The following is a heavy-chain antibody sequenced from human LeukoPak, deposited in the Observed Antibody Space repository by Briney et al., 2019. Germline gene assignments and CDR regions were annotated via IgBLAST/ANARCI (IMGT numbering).Heavy chain of an antibody. CDR1: GGSINSSSYY. V-gene: IGHV4-39*07. D-gene: IGHD6-19*01. CDR2: IYYSGST. J-gene: IGHJ4*02. Sequence: SETLSLTCTVSGGSINSSSYYWGWLRQPPGKGLEWIGSIYYSGSTYYNPSLKSRVTISVDTSKNQFSLKLSSVTAADTAVYYCARDPKSGWYPFDYWGQGTLVTVSS. CDR3: ARDPKSGWYPFDY.